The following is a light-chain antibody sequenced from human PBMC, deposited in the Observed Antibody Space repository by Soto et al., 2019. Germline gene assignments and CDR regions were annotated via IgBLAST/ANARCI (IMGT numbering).Light chain of an antibody. V-gene: IGKV3-15*01. Sequence: EIVMTQSPATLSVSPGERATLSCRASQSVSSNLAWYQQKPGQAPRLLIYDASTRATGIPARFSGSGSGTEFTLTISSLQSEDFAVYYCQQYNNWPVTLGPAKKVYIK. CDR3: QQYNNWPVT. CDR2: DAS. J-gene: IGKJ3*01. CDR1: QSVSSN.